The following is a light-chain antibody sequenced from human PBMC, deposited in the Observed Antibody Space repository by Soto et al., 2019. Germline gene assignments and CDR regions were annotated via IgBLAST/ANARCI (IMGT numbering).Light chain of an antibody. CDR3: SSYTSSTTDV. J-gene: IGLJ1*01. Sequence: SVLTQPASVSGSPGQSITISCTGTSSDVGGYNYVSWYQQHPGKAPKLMIYEAGTRPSGISNRFSGSKSGNTTSLTISGLQAEDEADYYCSSYTSSTTDVFGTGTKVTV. CDR1: SSDVGGYNY. CDR2: EAG. V-gene: IGLV2-14*01.